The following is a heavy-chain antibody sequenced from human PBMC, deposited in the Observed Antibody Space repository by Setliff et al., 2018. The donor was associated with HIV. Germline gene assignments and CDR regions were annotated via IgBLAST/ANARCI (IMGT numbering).Heavy chain of an antibody. CDR1: GFTFSSYD. D-gene: IGHD4-17*01. CDR3: ARLTTVVTPGAFDI. Sequence: GGSLRLSCAASGFTFSSYDMHWVRQATGKGLEWVSAIGTAGDTYYPGSVKGRFTISRENAKNSLYLQMNSLRAGDTAVYYCARLTTVVTPGAFDIWGQGTMVTVSS. V-gene: IGHV3-13*01. J-gene: IGHJ3*02. CDR2: IGTAGDT.